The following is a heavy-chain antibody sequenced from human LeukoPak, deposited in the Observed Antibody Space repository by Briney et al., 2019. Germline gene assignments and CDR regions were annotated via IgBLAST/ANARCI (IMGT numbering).Heavy chain of an antibody. J-gene: IGHJ5*02. Sequence: GASVKVSCKASGGTFSSYAISWVRQAPGQGLEWMGGIIPIFGTANYAQKFQGRVTITADKSTSTAYMELSSLRPEDTAVYYCARGAARYYYGSGSWEDNWFDPWGQGTLVTVSS. CDR1: GGTFSSYA. CDR3: ARGAARYYYGSGSWEDNWFDP. CDR2: IIPIFGTA. V-gene: IGHV1-69*06. D-gene: IGHD3-10*01.